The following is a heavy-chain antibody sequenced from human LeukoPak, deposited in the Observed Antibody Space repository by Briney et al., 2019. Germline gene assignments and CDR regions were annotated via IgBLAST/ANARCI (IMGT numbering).Heavy chain of an antibody. CDR3: ARGLIAAAGTGYYYYYGLDV. D-gene: IGHD6-13*01. CDR1: GFTFSSYW. J-gene: IGHJ6*02. CDR2: INTDGSST. Sequence: GGSLRLSCAASGFTFSSYWMHWVRQAPGKGLVWVSRINTDGSSTSYADSVKGRFTISRDNAKNTLYLQMNSLRAEDTAVYYCARGLIAAAGTGYYYYYGLDVWGQGTTVTVSS. V-gene: IGHV3-74*01.